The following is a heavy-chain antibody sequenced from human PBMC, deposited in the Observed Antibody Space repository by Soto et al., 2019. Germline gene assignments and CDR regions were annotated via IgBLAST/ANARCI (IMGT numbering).Heavy chain of an antibody. CDR1: GGSFSGYY. CDR2: INHNGDT. J-gene: IGHJ4*02. Sequence: QVQLQQWGAGLLKPSETLSHTCTVYGGSFSGYYWSWIRQPPGKGLEWIGDINHNGDTNYNPSLKSRVTISVDTSKNQFSLKLTSVTAADTAVYYCARRLDDWGQGILVTVPS. CDR3: ARRLDD. V-gene: IGHV4-34*01.